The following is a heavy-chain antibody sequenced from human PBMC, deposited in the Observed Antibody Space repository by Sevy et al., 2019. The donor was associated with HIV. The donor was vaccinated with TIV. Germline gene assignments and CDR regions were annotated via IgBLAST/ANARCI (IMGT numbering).Heavy chain of an antibody. CDR1: GFSFSNFG. Sequence: GGSLRLSCIASGFSFSNFGMHWVRQAPGKGLEWVAISSYDGHTNYFGDSVKGRFTISRDNSKNTLYLQMNSLRVQDTAVYYYAKDLLQLTIKELAQDYYYGMDVWGQGTTVTVSS. CDR2: SSYDGHTN. V-gene: IGHV3-30*18. D-gene: IGHD4-4*01. CDR3: AKDLLQLTIKELAQDYYYGMDV. J-gene: IGHJ6*02.